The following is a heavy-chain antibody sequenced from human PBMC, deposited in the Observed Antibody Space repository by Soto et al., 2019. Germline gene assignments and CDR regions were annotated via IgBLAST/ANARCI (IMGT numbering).Heavy chain of an antibody. CDR2: ISGSGITT. Sequence: GGSLRLSCSASGFSFGTSAMNWVRQAPGKGLEWVSAISGSGITTYYADSVMGRFTISRDNSRNTMDLQLHRMGVEDTALYYCVKDTGMYPGSAPFDFWGQGAPVTVSS. CDR3: VKDTGMYPGSAPFDF. CDR1: GFSFGTSA. D-gene: IGHD1-26*01. V-gene: IGHV3-23*01. J-gene: IGHJ4*02.